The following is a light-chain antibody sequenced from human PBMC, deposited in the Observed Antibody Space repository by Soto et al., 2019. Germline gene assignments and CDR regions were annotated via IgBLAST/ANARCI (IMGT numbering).Light chain of an antibody. V-gene: IGKV3-20*01. Sequence: EIVLTQSPDTLSLSPGERVTLSCRASQRMTDNFLAWFQQKPGLAPRLLIHGASTRASVVPDRFTGGGSGTDFVLTISRVEPEDFAVYYCQQYGRSPFTFGQGTKLQIK. CDR3: QQYGRSPFT. CDR1: QRMTDNF. J-gene: IGKJ2*01. CDR2: GAS.